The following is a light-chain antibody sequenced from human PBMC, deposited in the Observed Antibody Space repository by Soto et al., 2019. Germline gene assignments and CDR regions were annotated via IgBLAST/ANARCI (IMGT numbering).Light chain of an antibody. CDR3: QQRSDWPLT. CDR1: QSVGSN. Sequence: EIVLTQSPGTLSLSPGERATLSCRASQSVGSNLAWFQQKPGQAPRLLIYDVSNRASGIPARFSGSGSETDFTLTISSLEPEDFAVYYCQQRSDWPLTFGQGTRLEIK. CDR2: DVS. V-gene: IGKV3-11*01. J-gene: IGKJ5*01.